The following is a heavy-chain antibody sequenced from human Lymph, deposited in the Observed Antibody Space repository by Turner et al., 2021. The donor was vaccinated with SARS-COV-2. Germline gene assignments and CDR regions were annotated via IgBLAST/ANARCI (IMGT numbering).Heavy chain of an antibody. J-gene: IGHJ4*02. D-gene: IGHD2-15*01. CDR1: AFTFDDYA. CDR3: AKDPGYCSGGSCYSRTYFDF. Sequence: DVQLVESGGGVVQPGGSLRLSCAASAFTFDDYAMHWVRQGPGKGLEWVSLSSGDGGGTYYADAVKCRFTISRDNSKNSLSLQMNSLRAEDTALYYCAKDPGYCSGGSCYSRTYFDFWGQGTLVNVSA. V-gene: IGHV3-43*02. CDR2: SSGDGGGT.